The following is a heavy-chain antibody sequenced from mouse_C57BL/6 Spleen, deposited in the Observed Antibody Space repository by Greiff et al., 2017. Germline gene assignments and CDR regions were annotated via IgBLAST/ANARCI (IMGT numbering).Heavy chain of an antibody. V-gene: IGHV1-66*01. CDR3: ARDYDYERYFDV. CDR2: IYPGRGNT. Sequence: QVQLQQSGPELVKPGASVKISCKASGYSFPSYYIHWVKQRPGQGLEWIGWIYPGRGNTKYNEKFKGKATLTADTSSSTAYMQLSSLTSEDSAVXYCARDYDYERYFDVWGTGTTVTVSS. CDR1: GYSFPSYY. J-gene: IGHJ1*03. D-gene: IGHD2-4*01.